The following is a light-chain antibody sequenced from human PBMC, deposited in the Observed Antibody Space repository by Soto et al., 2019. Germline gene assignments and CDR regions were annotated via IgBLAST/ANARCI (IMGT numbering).Light chain of an antibody. CDR2: DVT. V-gene: IGLV2-14*01. Sequence: QSVLTQPASVSGSPGQSITISCTGTSGDVGGYDYVSWYQQHPGKAPKLMIYDVTDRPSGVSARFSGSKSGNTASLTISGLQAEDEADYYCSSYTSSSTLEVVFGGGTKVTVL. CDR1: SGDVGGYDY. J-gene: IGLJ2*01. CDR3: SSYTSSSTLEVV.